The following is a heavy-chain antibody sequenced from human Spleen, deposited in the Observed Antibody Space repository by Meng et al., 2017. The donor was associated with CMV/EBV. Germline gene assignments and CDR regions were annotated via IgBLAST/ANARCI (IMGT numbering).Heavy chain of an antibody. Sequence: SETLSLTCTVSGGSISSSSYFWGWIRQPPGKGLEWIGNIYYSGSTYYSPSLKSRVTISVDTSKNQFSLNLSSVTAADTALYYCARRLSSSSKAVDYWGQGTLVTVSS. CDR3: ARRLSSSSKAVDY. V-gene: IGHV4-39*01. CDR2: IYYSGST. J-gene: IGHJ4*02. CDR1: GGSISSSSYF. D-gene: IGHD6-6*01.